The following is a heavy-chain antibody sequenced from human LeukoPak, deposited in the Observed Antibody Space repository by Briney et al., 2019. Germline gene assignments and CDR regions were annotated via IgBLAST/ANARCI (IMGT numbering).Heavy chain of an antibody. CDR2: TFYSGST. CDR3: ERDGSAWGGYFAS. V-gene: IGHV4-59*01. CDR1: GCSINSYY. J-gene: IGHJ4*02. Sequence: SETLSLTGTVSGCSINSYYWSWIRQPPGKGLEGRGYTFYSGSTNYNPALKRRVTPSVDTSKNRCSLNLSTVTAADTAVSSCERDGSAWGGYFASWGQGTLVTVSS. D-gene: IGHD6-19*01.